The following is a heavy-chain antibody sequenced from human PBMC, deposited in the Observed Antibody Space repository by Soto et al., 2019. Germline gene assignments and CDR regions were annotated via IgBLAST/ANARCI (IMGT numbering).Heavy chain of an antibody. V-gene: IGHV4-34*01. D-gene: IGHD2-21*02. CDR2: INHSGST. CDR3: ARGEIVVVTAIPGRYFDY. CDR1: GGSFSGYY. J-gene: IGHJ4*02. Sequence: SETLSLTCAVYGGSFSGYYWSWIRQPPGKGLEWIGEINHSGSTNYNPSLKSRVTISVDTSKNQFSLKLSSVTAADTAVYYCARGEIVVVTAIPGRYFDYWGQGTLVTVYS.